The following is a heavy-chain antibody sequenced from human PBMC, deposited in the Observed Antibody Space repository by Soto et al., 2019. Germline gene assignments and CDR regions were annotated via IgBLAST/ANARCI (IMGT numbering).Heavy chain of an antibody. V-gene: IGHV3-33*01. J-gene: IGHJ6*02. CDR3: ARGGPIVLVPAANLAYGMDV. CDR2: IWYDGSNK. D-gene: IGHD2-2*01. CDR1: GFTFSSYG. Sequence: GGSLRLSCAASGFTFSSYGMHWVRQAPGKGLEWVAVIWYDGSNKYYADSVKGRFTISRDNSKNTLYLQMNSLRAEDTAVYYCARGGPIVLVPAANLAYGMDVWGQGTTVPVSS.